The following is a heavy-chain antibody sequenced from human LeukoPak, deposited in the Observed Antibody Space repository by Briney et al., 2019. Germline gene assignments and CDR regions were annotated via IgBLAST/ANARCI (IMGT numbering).Heavy chain of an antibody. CDR2: INPSGGST. CDR3: ARAPKGVTTGYFDH. CDR1: GYTFTTYY. V-gene: IGHV1-46*01. J-gene: IGHJ4*02. Sequence: GASVKVSCKASGYTFTTYYIHWVRQAPGQGLEWMGIINPSGGSTTYAQIFQGRVTLTRDKSTSTVYMELRSLRSDDTAVYYCARAPKGVTTGYFDHWGQGTLVTVSS. D-gene: IGHD1-26*01.